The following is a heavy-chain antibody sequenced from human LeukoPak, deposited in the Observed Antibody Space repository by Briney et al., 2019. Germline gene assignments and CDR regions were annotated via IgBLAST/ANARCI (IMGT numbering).Heavy chain of an antibody. Sequence: PGRSLRLSCAASGFTFSSYSMHWVRQAPGKGLEWVAVTSYDGTNKYYADSVKGRFTISRDNSKNTLYLQMNSLRAEDTAVYYCARDRLDSSGYFLHWGQGTLVTVSS. D-gene: IGHD3-22*01. J-gene: IGHJ4*02. CDR3: ARDRLDSSGYFLH. V-gene: IGHV3-30-3*01. CDR2: TSYDGTNK. CDR1: GFTFSSYS.